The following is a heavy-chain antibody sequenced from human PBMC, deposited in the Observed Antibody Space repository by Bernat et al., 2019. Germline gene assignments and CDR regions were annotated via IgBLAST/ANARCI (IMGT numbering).Heavy chain of an antibody. D-gene: IGHD3-22*01. CDR2: LGSKADNYAT. Sequence: EVQLVESGGGLVQPGGSLILSCVTSAFSFSGSPMHWIRQASGKGLEWVGRLGSKADNYATSYAASVRGRFTISRDDSNSMAYLSMNNLKTEHAAVSYCMRYDYDSRGYPVLAYWRQGTLVTVPS. CDR1: AFSFSGSP. J-gene: IGHJ4*02. CDR3: MRYDYDSRGYPVLAY. V-gene: IGHV3-73*01.